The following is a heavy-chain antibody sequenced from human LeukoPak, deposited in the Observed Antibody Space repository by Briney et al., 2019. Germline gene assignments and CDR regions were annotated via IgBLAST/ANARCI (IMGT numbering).Heavy chain of an antibody. D-gene: IGHD2-2*02. CDR1: GFTFSSYA. Sequence: PGGSLRLSCAASGFTFSSYAMSWVRQAPGKGLEWVSSISSSSSYIYYTDSVKGRFTISRDNAKNSLYLQMNSLRAEDTAVYYCTREIPLTYWGQGTLVTVSS. CDR2: ISSSSSYI. J-gene: IGHJ4*02. V-gene: IGHV3-21*01. CDR3: TREIPLTY.